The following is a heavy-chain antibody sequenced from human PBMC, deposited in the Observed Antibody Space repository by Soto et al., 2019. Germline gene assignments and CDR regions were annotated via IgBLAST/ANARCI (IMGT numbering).Heavy chain of an antibody. J-gene: IGHJ4*02. D-gene: IGHD2-2*01. Sequence: QVQLVQSGPEVKKPGASVKVSCKASGNTFACHGFSWVRQAPGQGLEWMGWISGFNGQTNYALKFQGRVTLTTDASTSTAYMELRSLRSDDTAVYFCARVDPRGVAVVRDYWGQGTLVTVSS. CDR1: GNTFACHG. V-gene: IGHV1-18*01. CDR3: ARVDPRGVAVVRDY. CDR2: ISGFNGQT.